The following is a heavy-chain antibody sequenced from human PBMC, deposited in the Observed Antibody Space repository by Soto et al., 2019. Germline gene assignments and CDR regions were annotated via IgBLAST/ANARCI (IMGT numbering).Heavy chain of an antibody. CDR2: TYYRSKWYN. V-gene: IGHV6-1*01. J-gene: IGHJ6*02. D-gene: IGHD6-19*01. CDR1: GDSVSSNSAA. CDR3: ARVIAVAGTFSYYYYGMDV. Sequence: SQTLSLTCAISGDSVSSNSAAWNWIRQSPSRGLEWLGRTYYRSKWYNDYAVSVKSRITINPDTSKNQFSLQLNSVTPEDTAVYYCARVIAVAGTFSYYYYGMDVWGQGTKVTV.